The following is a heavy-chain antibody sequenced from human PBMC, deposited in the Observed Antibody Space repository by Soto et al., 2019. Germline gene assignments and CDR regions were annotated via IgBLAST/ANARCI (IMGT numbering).Heavy chain of an antibody. CDR1: GFTFNTYS. CDR2: ISSTSTYI. V-gene: IGHV3-21*02. J-gene: IGHJ6*02. D-gene: IGHD2-21*02. CDR3: ARDFGDSRGSYYYYGMDV. Sequence: EVQLVESGGGLVKPGGSLRLACAASGFTFNTYSMNWVRQAPGKGLEWVSCISSTSTYIYYADSVKGRFTISRDNAKKLPCLQMNSLRAEDTAVYYCARDFGDSRGSYYYYGMDVWGQGTTVTVSS.